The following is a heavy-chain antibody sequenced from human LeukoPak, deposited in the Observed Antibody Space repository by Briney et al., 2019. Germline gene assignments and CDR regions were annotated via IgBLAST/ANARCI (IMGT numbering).Heavy chain of an antibody. Sequence: ASVKVSCKASGYTFTSYAMHWVRQAPGQGLEWMGWINPNSGGTNYAQKFQGRVTMTRDTSISTAYMELSRLRSDDTAVYYCARGNPQQQLVPNDAFDIWGQGTMVTVSS. J-gene: IGHJ3*02. D-gene: IGHD6-13*01. CDR2: INPNSGGT. CDR3: ARGNPQQQLVPNDAFDI. V-gene: IGHV1-2*02. CDR1: GYTFTSYA.